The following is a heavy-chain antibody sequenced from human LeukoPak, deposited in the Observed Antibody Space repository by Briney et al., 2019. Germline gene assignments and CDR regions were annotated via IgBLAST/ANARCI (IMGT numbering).Heavy chain of an antibody. CDR2: IDWDDDK. J-gene: IGHJ4*02. V-gene: IGHV2-70*11. Sequence: SGPALVKPTQTLTLTCTFSGFSLSTSGVCVSWIRQPPGKALERLARIDWDDDKYYSTSLRTRLTISKDTSKNQVVLTMTNMDPVDTATYYCARTHYNSRNFDYWGQGTLVTVSS. CDR3: ARTHYNSRNFDY. CDR1: GFSLSTSGVC. D-gene: IGHD1-14*01.